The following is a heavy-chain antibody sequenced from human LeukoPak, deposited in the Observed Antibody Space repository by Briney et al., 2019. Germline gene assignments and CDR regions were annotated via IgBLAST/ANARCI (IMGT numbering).Heavy chain of an antibody. D-gene: IGHD6-19*01. J-gene: IGHJ4*02. CDR2: ISGSGIGT. Sequence: PGGSLRLSCAGSGFTFSDYAISWVRKAPEKGLEWVSAISGSGIGTFYSDSVKGRFSITRLNSKNVVYLQLNNLRADDTAMYYCGRDREVNSAWYLGLDDFWGQGTLVTVSS. CDR1: GFTFSDYA. V-gene: IGHV3-23*01. CDR3: GRDREVNSAWYLGLDDF.